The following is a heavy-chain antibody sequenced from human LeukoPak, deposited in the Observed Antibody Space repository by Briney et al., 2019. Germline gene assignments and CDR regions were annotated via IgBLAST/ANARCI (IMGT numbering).Heavy chain of an antibody. Sequence: GGSLRLSCAASGYTFRRNGMHWVRQAPGKGLEWVAVIWYDGSKKYYGDSVRGRFTISRDNSKNTLYLQMNSLRAEDTAVYYCVRDRGTYRPIDYWGQGTLVTVSS. CDR3: VRDRGTYRPIDY. J-gene: IGHJ4*02. CDR2: IWYDGSKK. D-gene: IGHD1-26*01. CDR1: GYTFRRNG. V-gene: IGHV3-33*01.